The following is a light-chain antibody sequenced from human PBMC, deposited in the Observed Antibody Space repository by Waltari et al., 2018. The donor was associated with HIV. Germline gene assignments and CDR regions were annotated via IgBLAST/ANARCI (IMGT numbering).Light chain of an antibody. V-gene: IGLV2-14*03. CDR2: GVR. Sequence: QSGLSRHASVSACLGQSIAIPCSATTAESGAKTFVPRHHFHPHQPPQLMPSSLRQRAVKGPTRIFYGVRSRPSGVSHRFSGAKSGNTASLAISVLQAENEADYYCGSYTSSNTLVFGGGSHLTVL. CDR3: GSYTSSNTLV. J-gene: IGLJ3*02. CDR1: TAESGAKTF.